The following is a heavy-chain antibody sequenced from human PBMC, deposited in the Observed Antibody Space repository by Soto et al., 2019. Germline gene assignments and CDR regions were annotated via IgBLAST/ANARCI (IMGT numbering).Heavy chain of an antibody. CDR2: INAGNGNT. V-gene: IGHV1-3*01. CDR3: ARDRVTGTTFSDFNAFDI. D-gene: IGHD1-20*01. CDR1: GYTFTSYA. J-gene: IGHJ3*02. Sequence: ASVKVSCKASGYTFTSYAMHWVRQAPGQRLEWMGWINAGNGNTKYSQKFQGRVTITRDTSASTAYMELSSLRSDDTAVYYCARDRVTGTTFSDFNAFDIWGQGTMVTV.